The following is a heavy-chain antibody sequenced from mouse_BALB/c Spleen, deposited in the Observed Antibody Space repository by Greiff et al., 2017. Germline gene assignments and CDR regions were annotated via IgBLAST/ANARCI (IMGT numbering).Heavy chain of an antibody. D-gene: IGHD1-1*01. CDR1: GFSLTSYG. J-gene: IGHJ1*01. Sequence: VQLQQSGPGLVQPSQSLSITCTVSGFSLTSYGVHWVRQSPGKGLEWLGVIWSGGSTDYNAAFISRLSISKDNSKSQVFFKMNSLQANDTAIYYCARNRRDYYGSSYSLWYFDVWGAGTTVTVSS. V-gene: IGHV2-2*02. CDR3: ARNRRDYYGSSYSLWYFDV. CDR2: IWSGGST.